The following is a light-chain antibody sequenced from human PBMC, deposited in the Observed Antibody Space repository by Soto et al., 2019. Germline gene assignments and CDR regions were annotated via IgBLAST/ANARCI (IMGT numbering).Light chain of an antibody. CDR1: SSDIGTYKY. Sequence: QSALTQPASVSGSPGQSITISCTGTSSDIGTYKYVSSFQHQPGKAPKLIIFEVSNRPSGISDRFSGFKSANTAYLTISGVQPEDEADYHCSSYTTIKTVVFGGGTKLTVL. V-gene: IGLV2-14*01. CDR3: SSYTTIKTVV. J-gene: IGLJ2*01. CDR2: EVS.